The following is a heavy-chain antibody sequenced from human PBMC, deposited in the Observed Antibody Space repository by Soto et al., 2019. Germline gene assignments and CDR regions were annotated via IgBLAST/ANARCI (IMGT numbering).Heavy chain of an antibody. V-gene: IGHV3-53*01. Sequence: PGGSLRLSCAASGFTASSNYMSWVRQAPGKGLECVSVFYSGGSTYYADSVKGRFTISRDKSKNTLYRQMNSLRAEYTAVYYCATGIITASDPPSYYYYGMDVLGQGTTVTVSS. CDR1: GFTASSNY. CDR3: ATGIITASDPPSYYYYGMDV. J-gene: IGHJ6*02. D-gene: IGHD1-20*01. CDR2: FYSGGST.